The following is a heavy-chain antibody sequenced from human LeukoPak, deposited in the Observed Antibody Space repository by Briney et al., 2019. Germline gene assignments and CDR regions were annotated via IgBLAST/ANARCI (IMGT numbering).Heavy chain of an antibody. CDR3: ARGVVAATLFDY. D-gene: IGHD2-15*01. V-gene: IGHV4-59*01. J-gene: IGHJ4*02. CDR2: IYYSGST. Sequence: PSETLSLTCTVSGGSISSYYWSWIRQPPGKGLEWIGYIYYSGSTNYNPSLKSRVTISVDTSKNQFSLKLSSVTAADTAVYYCARGVVAATLFDYWGQGTLVTVSS. CDR1: GGSISSYY.